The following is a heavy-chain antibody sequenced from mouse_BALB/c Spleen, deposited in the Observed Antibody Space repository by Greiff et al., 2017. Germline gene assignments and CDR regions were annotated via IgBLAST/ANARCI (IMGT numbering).Heavy chain of an antibody. J-gene: IGHJ3*01. CDR2: IYPSDSYT. CDR3: TRSIMITWFAY. CDR1: GYTFTSYW. Sequence: VQLQQPGAELVRPGASVKLSCKASGYTFTSYWINWVKQRPGQGLEWIGNIYPSDSYTNYNQKFKDKATLTVDKSSSTAYMQLSSPTSEDSAVYYCTRSIMITWFAYWGQGTLVTVSA. D-gene: IGHD2-4*01. V-gene: IGHV1-69*02.